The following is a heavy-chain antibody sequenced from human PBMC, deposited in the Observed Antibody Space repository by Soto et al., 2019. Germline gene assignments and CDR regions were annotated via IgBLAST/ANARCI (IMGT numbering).Heavy chain of an antibody. CDR3: AKEANIVVVPAAMVYFDY. CDR2: ISGSGGST. CDR1: GFTFSSYA. J-gene: IGHJ4*02. D-gene: IGHD2-2*01. Sequence: GESLKISCAASGFTFSSYAMSWVRQAPGKGLEWVSAISGSGGSTYYADSVKGRFTISRDNSKNTLYLQMNSLRAEDTAVYYCAKEANIVVVPAAMVYFDYWGQGTLVTVSS. V-gene: IGHV3-23*01.